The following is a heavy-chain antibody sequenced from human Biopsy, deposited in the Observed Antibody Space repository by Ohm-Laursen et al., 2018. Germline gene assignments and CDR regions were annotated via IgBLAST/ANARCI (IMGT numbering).Heavy chain of an antibody. D-gene: IGHD6-19*01. CDR2: FAPENGKT. CDR3: ALQSVAQMKNFDY. CDR1: GYTLTELS. V-gene: IGHV1-24*01. J-gene: IGHJ4*02. Sequence: VKVSCKVSGYTLTELSMHWVRQAPGRGLEWMGGFAPENGKTIYAQKFQGRVTMTEDTSTDTAYMELSSLRSDDTAVYYCALQSVAQMKNFDYWGQGTLVTVSS.